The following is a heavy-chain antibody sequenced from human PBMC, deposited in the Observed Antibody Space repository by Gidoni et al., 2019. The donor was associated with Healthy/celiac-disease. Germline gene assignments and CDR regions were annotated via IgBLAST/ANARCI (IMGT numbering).Heavy chain of an antibody. CDR3: AKDMGFLEYDAFDI. CDR2: ISWNSGSI. Sequence: EVQLVESGGGLVQPGRSLRLSCAASGFTFDDYAMHWVRQAPGKGLEWVSGISWNSGSIGYADSVKGRFTISRDNAKNSLYLQMNSLRAEDTALYYCAKDMGFLEYDAFDIWGQGTMVTVSS. J-gene: IGHJ3*02. D-gene: IGHD3-3*01. V-gene: IGHV3-9*01. CDR1: GFTFDDYA.